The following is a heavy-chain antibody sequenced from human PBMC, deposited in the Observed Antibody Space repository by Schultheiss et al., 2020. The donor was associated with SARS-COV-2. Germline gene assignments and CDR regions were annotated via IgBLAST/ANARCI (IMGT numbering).Heavy chain of an antibody. J-gene: IGHJ6*02. CDR1: GESFSAYY. D-gene: IGHD3-9*01. Sequence: LRLSCAVCGESFSAYYWGCIRQPPGKGLEWIGYIYYSGSTYYNPSLKSRVTISVDTSKNQFSLKLSSVTAADTAVYYCAREYYDILTGSEGGGMDVWGQGTTVTVSS. CDR2: IYYSGST. V-gene: IGHV4-31*11. CDR3: AREYYDILTGSEGGGMDV.